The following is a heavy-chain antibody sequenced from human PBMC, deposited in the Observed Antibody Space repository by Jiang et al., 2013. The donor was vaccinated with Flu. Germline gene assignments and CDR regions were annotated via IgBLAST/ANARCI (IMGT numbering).Heavy chain of an antibody. Sequence: DYYMSWIRQAPGKGLEWVSYISSSGSTIYYADSVKGRFTISRDNAKNSLYLQMNSLRAEDTAVYYCARDVGSGYSSGWYDYWGQGTLVTVSS. CDR1: DYY. CDR3: ARDVGSGYSSGWYDY. V-gene: IGHV3-11*04. D-gene: IGHD6-19*01. J-gene: IGHJ4*02. CDR2: ISSSGSTI.